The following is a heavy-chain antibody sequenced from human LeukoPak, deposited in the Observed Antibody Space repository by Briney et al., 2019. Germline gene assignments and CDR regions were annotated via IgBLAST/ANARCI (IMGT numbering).Heavy chain of an antibody. CDR3: AKLQPPFTMIVVVIPPHFDY. CDR2: ISGSGGST. Sequence: PGGSLRLSCTASGFTFSSYAMSWVRQAPGKGLEWVSAISGSGGSTYYADSVKGRFTISRDNSKNTLYLQMNSLRAEDTAVYYCAKLQPPFTMIVVVIPPHFDYWGQGTLVTVSS. CDR1: GFTFSSYA. J-gene: IGHJ4*02. V-gene: IGHV3-23*01. D-gene: IGHD3-22*01.